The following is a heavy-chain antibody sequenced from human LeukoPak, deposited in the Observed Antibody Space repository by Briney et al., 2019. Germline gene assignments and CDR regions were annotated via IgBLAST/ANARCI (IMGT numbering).Heavy chain of an antibody. D-gene: IGHD6-25*01. J-gene: IGHJ4*02. CDR3: ATPSGGY. Sequence: GGSLRLSCAASGFAVFSNYMNWVRQAPGKGLEWVSVIYSDGDASYADSVKGRFTISRDISKNTLYLQMNSLRAEDTAVYYCATPSGGYWGQGTLVTVSS. V-gene: IGHV3-66*01. CDR2: IYSDGDA. CDR1: GFAVFSNY.